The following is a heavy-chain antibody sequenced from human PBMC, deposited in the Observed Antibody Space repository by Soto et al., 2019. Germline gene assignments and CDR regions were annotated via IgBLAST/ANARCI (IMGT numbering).Heavy chain of an antibody. CDR3: ARGDSFGGSYYFDY. J-gene: IGHJ4*02. CDR1: GDSISSGAYY. V-gene: IGHV4-31*03. Sequence: QVQLQESGPGPVKPSQTLSLTCTVSGDSISSGAYYWSWVRQHPGKGLEWIAYIHHSGTAFYNPSLRSRTTISLDTSNNQFSLKLSSVIAADTAVYFCARGDSFGGSYYFDYWGQGTLVTVSS. D-gene: IGHD3-10*01. CDR2: IHHSGTA.